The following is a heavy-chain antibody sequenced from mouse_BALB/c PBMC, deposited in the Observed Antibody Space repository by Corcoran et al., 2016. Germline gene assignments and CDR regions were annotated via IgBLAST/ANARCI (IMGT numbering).Heavy chain of an antibody. CDR1: GYTFTNYG. J-gene: IGHJ3*01. Sequence: QIQLVQSGPALKKPGETVKISCKASGYTFTNYGMNWVKQAPGKGLKWMGWINTYTGEPTYADDFKGRFAFSLETSASTAYLQINNLKNEDMATYFCARWDTTVVGWGQGTLVTVSA. CDR3: ARWDTTVVG. CDR2: INTYTGEP. V-gene: IGHV9-1*02. D-gene: IGHD1-1*01.